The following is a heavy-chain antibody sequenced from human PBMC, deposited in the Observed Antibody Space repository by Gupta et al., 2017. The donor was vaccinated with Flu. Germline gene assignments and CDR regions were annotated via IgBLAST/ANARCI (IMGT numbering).Heavy chain of an antibody. Sequence: EVQLVESGGGLVKPGGPLRLSCAASGSTSSSYSMNWVRQAPGKGLEWVSSISSSSSYIYYAGSVKGRFTISRDNAKNSLYLQMNSLRAEDTAVYYCASAPIWFGDLSPDKYGMDVWGQGTTVTVSS. CDR3: ASAPIWFGDLSPDKYGMDV. D-gene: IGHD3-10*01. J-gene: IGHJ6*02. V-gene: IGHV3-21*01. CDR2: ISSSSSYI. CDR1: GSTSSSYS.